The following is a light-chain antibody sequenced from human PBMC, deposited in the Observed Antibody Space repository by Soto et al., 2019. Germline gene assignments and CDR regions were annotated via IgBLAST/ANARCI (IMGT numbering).Light chain of an antibody. J-gene: IGLJ3*02. CDR3: SSYTSSTTLVL. CDR1: SRDVGDYDY. Sequence: QSALTQPASVSGSPGQSITISCTGTSRDVGDYDYVSWYQQHPGKAPKVMIYEVTIRPSGISNRFSGSKSGNTASLTISGLQAEDEADYYCSSYTSSTTLVLFCGGTKVTVL. V-gene: IGLV2-14*01. CDR2: EVT.